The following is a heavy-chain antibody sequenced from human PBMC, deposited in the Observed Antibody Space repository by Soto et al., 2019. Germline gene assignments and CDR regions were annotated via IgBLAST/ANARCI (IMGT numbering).Heavy chain of an antibody. CDR2: INSNNGNT. CDR3: ARDTPSLQTTGGIDY. CDR1: GYTFTSYG. J-gene: IGHJ4*02. Sequence: QVQLVQSGAEVKRPGASVKVSCKASGYTFTSYGSSWVRQAPGQGLEWMGWINSNNGNTDYAQMLQGRLTMTTDTSTTTVYMELRSLRSDDTAVYFCARDTPSLQTTGGIDYWGQGTLVTVSS. V-gene: IGHV1-18*01. D-gene: IGHD7-27*01.